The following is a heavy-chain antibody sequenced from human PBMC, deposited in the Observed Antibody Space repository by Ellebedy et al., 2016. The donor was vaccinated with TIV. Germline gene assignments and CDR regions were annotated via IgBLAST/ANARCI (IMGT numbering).Heavy chain of an antibody. CDR2: IYASGST. CDR3: ARVPQVPYYNYYYMDV. Sequence: MPSETLSLTCTASGGSIGSYYWSWIRQPPRKGLEWIGYIYASGSTNYNPSLKSRVTMSVDTSKNQFSLKLSSVTAADTAVYYCARVPQVPYYNYYYMDVWGKGTTVTVSS. D-gene: IGHD1-1*01. J-gene: IGHJ6*03. V-gene: IGHV4-59*01. CDR1: GGSIGSYY.